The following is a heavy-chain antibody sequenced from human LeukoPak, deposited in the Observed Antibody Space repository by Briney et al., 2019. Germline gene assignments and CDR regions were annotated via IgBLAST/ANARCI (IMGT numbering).Heavy chain of an antibody. Sequence: GGSLRLSCAASGFTFSSYAMSWVRQAPGKGLEWVSAISGSGGSTYYADSVKGRFTISRDNSKNTLYLQMNSLRAEDTAVYYCAKGISSSSYSGVDYWGQGTLVTVSS. V-gene: IGHV3-23*01. CDR1: GFTFSSYA. CDR2: ISGSGGST. CDR3: AKGISSSSYSGVDY. D-gene: IGHD6-6*01. J-gene: IGHJ4*02.